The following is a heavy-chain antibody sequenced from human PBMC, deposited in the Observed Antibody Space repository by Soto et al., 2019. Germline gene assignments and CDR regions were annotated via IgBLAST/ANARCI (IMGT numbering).Heavy chain of an antibody. CDR2: ISSNGGST. V-gene: IGHV3-64D*08. CDR1: GFTFSSYA. Sequence: PGGSLRLSCSASGFTFSSYAMHWVRQAPGKGLEYVSAISSNGGSTYYADSVMGRFTISRDNSKNTLYLQMSSLRAEDTAVYYCVNAFGEVPHHSNWFDPWGQGTLVT. D-gene: IGHD3-10*01. CDR3: VNAFGEVPHHSNWFDP. J-gene: IGHJ5*02.